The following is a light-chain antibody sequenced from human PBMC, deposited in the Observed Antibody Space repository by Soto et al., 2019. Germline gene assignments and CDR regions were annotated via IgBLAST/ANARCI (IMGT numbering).Light chain of an antibody. CDR3: MQALQTRNT. J-gene: IGKJ2*01. V-gene: IGKV2-28*01. CDR2: LGS. Sequence: DIVMTQSPLSLPVTPGEPASISCRSSQSLLHSNGYNYLDWYLQKPGQSPQLLIYLGSNRASGVADRLSGSGSGTDFTLKISRVEAEDVGVYYCMQALQTRNTFGQETTLEIK. CDR1: QSLLHSNGYNY.